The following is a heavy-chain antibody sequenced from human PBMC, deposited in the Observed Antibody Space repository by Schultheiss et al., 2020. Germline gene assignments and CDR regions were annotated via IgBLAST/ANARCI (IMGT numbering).Heavy chain of an antibody. Sequence: SETLSLTCSVSGASISDTTDYWSWIRQTPGKGLEWIGEINHSGSTNYNPSLKSRVTISVDTSKNQFSLKLSSVTAADTAVYYCARGQGSTSRYFGGYYYYYYMDVWGKGTTVTVSS. V-gene: IGHV4-39*07. CDR2: INHSGST. CDR1: GASISDTTDY. J-gene: IGHJ6*03. CDR3: ARGQGSTSRYFGGYYYYYYMDV. D-gene: IGHD2-2*01.